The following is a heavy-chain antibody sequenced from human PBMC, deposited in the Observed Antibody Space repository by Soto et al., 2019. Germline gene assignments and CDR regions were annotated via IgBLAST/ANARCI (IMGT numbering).Heavy chain of an antibody. V-gene: IGHV3-48*02. CDR1: GFTFSSYS. Sequence: GGSLRLSCAASGFTFSSYSMNWVCQAPGKGLGWVSYISSSSSTIYYADSLKGRFTISRDNAKNSLYLQMNSLRDEAPAVYYLSREESPHYGDYYYYYGMDVWGQGTTVTVSS. J-gene: IGHJ6*02. CDR2: ISSSSSTI. CDR3: SREESPHYGDYYYYYGMDV. D-gene: IGHD4-17*01.